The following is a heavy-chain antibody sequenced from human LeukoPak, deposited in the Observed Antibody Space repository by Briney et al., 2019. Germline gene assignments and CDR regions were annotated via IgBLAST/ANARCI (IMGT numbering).Heavy chain of an antibody. D-gene: IGHD3-16*01. CDR2: ISSSSSYI. V-gene: IGHV3-21*01. CDR1: GFTFSSYS. Sequence: PGGSLRLSCAASGFTFSSYSMNWVRQAPGKGLEWVSSISSSSSYIYYADPVKGRFTISRDNAKNSLYLQMNSLRAEDTAVYYCARDGGAGPCDYWGQGTLVTVSS. J-gene: IGHJ4*02. CDR3: ARDGGAGPCDY.